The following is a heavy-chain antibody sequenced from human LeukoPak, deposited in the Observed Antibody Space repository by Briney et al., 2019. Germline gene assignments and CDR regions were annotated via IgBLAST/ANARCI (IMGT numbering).Heavy chain of an antibody. Sequence: HGESLKISCKGSGYSFTNFWIGRVRHMPGKGLEWMGIIYPGDSDTRYSPSFQGQVTISADKSISTAYLQWSSLKASDTAMYYCARPPTTSTTPFDYWGQGTLVTVSS. CDR3: ARPPTTSTTPFDY. CDR1: GYSFTNFW. CDR2: IYPGDSDT. V-gene: IGHV5-51*01. J-gene: IGHJ4*02. D-gene: IGHD1-7*01.